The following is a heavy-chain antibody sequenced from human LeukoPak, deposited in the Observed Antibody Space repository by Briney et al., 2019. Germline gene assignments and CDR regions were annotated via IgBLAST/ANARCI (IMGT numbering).Heavy chain of an antibody. D-gene: IGHD1-26*01. CDR3: ARHGVESGSYQFDY. CDR1: GGSISSYY. Sequence: PSETLSLTCTVSGGSISSYYWSWIRQPPGKGLEWIGYIYYSGSTNYNPSLKSRVTISVDTSKNQFSLKLSSVTAADTAVYYCARHGVESGSYQFDYWGQGTLVTVSS. J-gene: IGHJ4*02. V-gene: IGHV4-59*08. CDR2: IYYSGST.